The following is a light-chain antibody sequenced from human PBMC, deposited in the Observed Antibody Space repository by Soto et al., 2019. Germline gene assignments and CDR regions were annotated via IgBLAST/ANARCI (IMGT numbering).Light chain of an antibody. V-gene: IGLV2-23*02. CDR3: CSYVGSSNVI. CDR1: SSDVGTYNL. Sequence: QSALTQPASVSGSPGQSINISCTGTSSDVGTYNLVSWYQQHPGKAPKLMIFEVSKRPSGVSNRFSGSKSGNTASLTISGLQAEDEADYFCCSYVGSSNVIFGGGTKVTVL. CDR2: EVS. J-gene: IGLJ2*01.